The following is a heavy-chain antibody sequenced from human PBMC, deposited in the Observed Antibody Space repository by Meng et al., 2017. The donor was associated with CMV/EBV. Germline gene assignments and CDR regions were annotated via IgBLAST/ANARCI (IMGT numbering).Heavy chain of an antibody. D-gene: IGHD2-2*01. CDR2: INPNSGGT. CDR3: ARFVGYCSSTSCYPKRGLVDY. CDR1: GYTFTDYD. Sequence: ASVKVSCKASGYTFTDYDVNWVRQAPGQGLEWMGWINPNSGGTNYAQKFQGRVTMTRDTSISTAYMELSRLRSDDTAVYYCARFVGYCSSTSCYPKRGLVDYWGQGTLVTVSS. J-gene: IGHJ4*02. V-gene: IGHV1-2*02.